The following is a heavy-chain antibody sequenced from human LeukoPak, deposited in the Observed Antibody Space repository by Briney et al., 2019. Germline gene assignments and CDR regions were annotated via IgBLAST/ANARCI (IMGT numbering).Heavy chain of an antibody. V-gene: IGHV4-4*02. Sequence: SETLSLTCAVSGASISDTHWWSWVRQPPGKGLEWIGEIYKSGSPNYNPSLRSRVAISEDKFKNQFLLKLTSVTAADTAVYYCARDPHTSNQPDYRGQGTLVTVSS. CDR2: IYKSGSP. J-gene: IGHJ4*02. CDR1: GASISDTHW. CDR3: ARDPHTSNQPDY. D-gene: IGHD2-2*01.